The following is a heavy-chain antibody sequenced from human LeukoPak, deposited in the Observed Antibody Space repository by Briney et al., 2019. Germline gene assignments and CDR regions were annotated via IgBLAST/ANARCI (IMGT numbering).Heavy chain of an antibody. CDR2: INPNSGGT. V-gene: IGHV1-2*02. Sequence: ASVKVSCKASGYTSTGYYMHWVRQAPGQGLEWMGWINPNSGGTNYAQKFQGRVTMTRDTSISTAYMELSRLRSDDTAVYYCARESNWYYYYYMDVWGKGTTVTVSS. CDR3: ARESNWYYYYYMDV. CDR1: GYTSTGYY. J-gene: IGHJ6*03. D-gene: IGHD1-20*01.